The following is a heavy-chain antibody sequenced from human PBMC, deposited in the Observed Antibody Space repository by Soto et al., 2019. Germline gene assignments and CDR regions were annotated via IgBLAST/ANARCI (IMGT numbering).Heavy chain of an antibody. Sequence: QVQLVQSGAEVKKPGSSGKVSCKASGGTFSSYAISWVRQAPGQGLEWMGGIIPIFGTADYAQQFQGTVTITTDESTSTAYIELTSLKSEDTDVYNCTRLVAAAGDFHGMNEGGQG. CDR3: TRLVAAAGDFHGMNE. D-gene: IGHD6-13*01. CDR2: IIPIFGTA. J-gene: IGHJ6*02. CDR1: GGTFSSYA. V-gene: IGHV1-69*05.